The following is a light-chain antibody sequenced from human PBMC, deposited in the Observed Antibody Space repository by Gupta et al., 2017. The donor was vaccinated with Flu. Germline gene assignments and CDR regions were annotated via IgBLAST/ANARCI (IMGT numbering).Light chain of an antibody. Sequence: SYVLTQSPSVSVAPGQTARITCGGNNIGSTVVHWCQQKPGQAPVLVVYDDGDRPSGIPERFSGSNSGNTATLTISRVEAGDEADYFCQVWDSRSDHWVFGGGTKLTVL. V-gene: IGLV3-21*02. CDR1: NIGSTV. J-gene: IGLJ3*02. CDR3: QVWDSRSDHWV. CDR2: DDG.